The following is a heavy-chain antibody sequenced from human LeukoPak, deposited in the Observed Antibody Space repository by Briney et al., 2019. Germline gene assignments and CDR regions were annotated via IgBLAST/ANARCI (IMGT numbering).Heavy chain of an antibody. J-gene: IGHJ4*02. D-gene: IGHD3-16*01. CDR3: ARVPSYDYVWATSWD. Sequence: AAVKVSCKASGGTFSIYAISWVRQAPGQGLEWMGRIIPILGIANYAQMFQGRVTITADKSTSTAYMELSSLRSEDTAVYYCARVPSYDYVWATSWDWGQGTLVTVSS. CDR2: IIPILGIA. CDR1: GGTFSIYA. V-gene: IGHV1-69*04.